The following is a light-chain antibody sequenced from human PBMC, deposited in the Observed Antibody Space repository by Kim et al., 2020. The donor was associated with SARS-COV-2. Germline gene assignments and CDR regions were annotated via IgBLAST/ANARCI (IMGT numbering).Light chain of an antibody. Sequence: VAPGERATVSGRASQSVRTNLVWYQQKSGQAPRLLMHGASTRATGIPARFSGSGSGTEFTLTINSLQSEDFAVYYCQQYNEWPLTFGGGTKVDIK. CDR3: QQYNEWPLT. J-gene: IGKJ4*01. CDR1: QSVRTN. CDR2: GAS. V-gene: IGKV3-15*01.